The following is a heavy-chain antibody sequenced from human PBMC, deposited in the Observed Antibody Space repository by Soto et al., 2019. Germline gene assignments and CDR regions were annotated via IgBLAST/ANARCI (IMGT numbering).Heavy chain of an antibody. J-gene: IGHJ4*02. V-gene: IGHV1-69*02. CDR1: GGTFSSYT. Sequence: QVQLVQSGAEVKKPGSSVKVSCKASGGTFSSYTISWVRQAPGQGLEWMGRIIPILGIANYAQKFQGSVTITADKSTRTAYMELSSLRYDDTAVYCCASRYDSSDYWGQGTLVTVSS. D-gene: IGHD3-22*01. CDR2: IIPILGIA. CDR3: ASRYDSSDY.